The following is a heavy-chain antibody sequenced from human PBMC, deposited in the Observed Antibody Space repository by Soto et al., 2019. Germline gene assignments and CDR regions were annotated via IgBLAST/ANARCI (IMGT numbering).Heavy chain of an antibody. D-gene: IGHD6-25*01. V-gene: IGHV3-30*18. CDR3: AKDRRIAAGTWGDFDY. CDR1: GFTFSSYG. Sequence: QVQLVESGGGVVQPGRSLRLSCAASGFTFSSYGMHWVRQAPGKGLEWVAVISYDGSNKYYADSVKGRFTISRDNSKNTLYLQMNSLRAEDTAVYYCAKDRRIAAGTWGDFDYWGQGTLVTVSS. J-gene: IGHJ4*02. CDR2: ISYDGSNK.